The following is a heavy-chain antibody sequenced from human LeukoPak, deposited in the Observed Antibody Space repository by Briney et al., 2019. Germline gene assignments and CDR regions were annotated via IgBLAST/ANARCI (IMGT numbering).Heavy chain of an antibody. V-gene: IGHV4-59*01. CDR3: ARESGTHYYYYGMDV. D-gene: IGHD1-1*01. CDR2: IYYSGST. Sequence: SETLSLTCTVSGGSISSYYWSWIRQPPGKGLEWIGYIYYSGSTNYNPSLKSRVTISVDTSKNQFSLKLSSVTAADTAVYYCARESGTHYYYYGMDVWGQGTTVTVSS. CDR1: GGSISSYY. J-gene: IGHJ6*02.